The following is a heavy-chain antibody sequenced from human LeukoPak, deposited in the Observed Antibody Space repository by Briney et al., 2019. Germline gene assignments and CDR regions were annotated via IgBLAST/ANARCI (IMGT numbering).Heavy chain of an antibody. CDR2: INPNSGGT. D-gene: IGHD4-17*01. Sequence: GASVKVSCKASGYTFTGYYMHWVRQAPGQGLEWMGWINPNSGGTNYAQKFQGRVTMTRDTSISTAYMELSRLRSDDTAVYYCARDFMTTVTTGNYWGQGTLVTFSS. V-gene: IGHV1-2*02. CDR3: ARDFMTTVTTGNY. J-gene: IGHJ4*02. CDR1: GYTFTGYY.